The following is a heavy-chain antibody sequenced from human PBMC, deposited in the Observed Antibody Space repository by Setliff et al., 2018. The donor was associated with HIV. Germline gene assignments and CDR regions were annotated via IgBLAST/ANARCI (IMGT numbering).Heavy chain of an antibody. CDR2: VYYTWNT. Sequence: SETLSLTCTVSGGSISRRDYCWGWIRQPPGKGLEWIGSVYYTWNTYYNPSLKSRVTVSVDTSKNQFSRKLSSMTAADTAVYYCARHSIAVVIGVPERDDAFDIWGHGTMVTVSS. J-gene: IGHJ3*02. D-gene: IGHD2-21*01. CDR1: GGSISRRDYC. V-gene: IGHV4-39*01. CDR3: ARHSIAVVIGVPERDDAFDI.